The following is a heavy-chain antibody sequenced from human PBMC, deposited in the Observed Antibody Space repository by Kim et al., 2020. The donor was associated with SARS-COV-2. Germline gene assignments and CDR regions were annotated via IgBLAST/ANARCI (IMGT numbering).Heavy chain of an antibody. CDR3: ARSSGVLDMDL. J-gene: IGHJ6*03. CDR1: GYTFTSYG. D-gene: IGHD3-10*01. V-gene: IGHV3-33*01. CDR2: MYYDGRNE. Sequence: GGSLRLSCTASGYTFTSYGINWVRQAPGKGLEWVALMYYDGRNEYYGESVKGRFTISRDNYRKTAYLQMNNLRADDTAVYFCARSSGVLDMDLWGRGTT.